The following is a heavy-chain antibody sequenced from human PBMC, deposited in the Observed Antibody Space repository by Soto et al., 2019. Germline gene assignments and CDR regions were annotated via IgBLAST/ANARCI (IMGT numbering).Heavy chain of an antibody. CDR2: ISARNGDT. CDR3: ARDGRLLQYSSIPFMDV. Sequence: GASVKVSCKASDYTFPSYGINWVRQAPGQGLEWMGWISARNGDTNFAQKFQDRVTMTTDTSTTTAYMELRSLRSDDTAVYYCARDGRLLQYSSIPFMDVWGQGTTVTVSS. V-gene: IGHV1-18*01. CDR1: DYTFPSYG. J-gene: IGHJ6*02. D-gene: IGHD3-3*01.